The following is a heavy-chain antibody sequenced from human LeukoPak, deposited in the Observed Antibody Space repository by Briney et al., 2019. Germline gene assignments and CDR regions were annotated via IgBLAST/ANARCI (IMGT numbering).Heavy chain of an antibody. CDR3: ARHRSTVTTTDY. CDR2: IYYSGST. V-gene: IGHV4-59*08. CDR1: GGSISSYY. Sequence: TPSETLSLTCTASGGSISSYYWSWIRQPPGKGLEWIGYIYYSGSTNYNPSLKSRVTISVDTSKNQFSLKLSSVTAADTAVYYCARHRSTVTTTDYWGQGTLVTVSS. D-gene: IGHD4-17*01. J-gene: IGHJ4*02.